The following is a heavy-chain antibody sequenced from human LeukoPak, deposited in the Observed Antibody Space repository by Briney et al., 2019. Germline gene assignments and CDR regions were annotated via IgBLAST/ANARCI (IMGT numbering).Heavy chain of an antibody. CDR2: INHSGST. CDR1: GGSFSGYY. Sequence: SETLSLTCDVYGGSFSGYYWSWIRQPPEKGLEWIGEINHSGSTNYNPSLKSRVTISGDTSKNQFSLKLSSVTAADTAVYYCARSYGSGSYSSYYYYYMDVWGKGTTVTISS. D-gene: IGHD3-10*01. V-gene: IGHV4-34*01. CDR3: ARSYGSGSYSSYYYYYMDV. J-gene: IGHJ6*03.